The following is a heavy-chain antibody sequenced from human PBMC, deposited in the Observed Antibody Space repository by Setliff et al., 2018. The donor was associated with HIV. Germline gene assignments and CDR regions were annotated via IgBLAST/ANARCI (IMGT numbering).Heavy chain of an antibody. CDR1: GYIFTGSY. J-gene: IGHJ4*02. D-gene: IGHD3-3*01. Sequence: ASVKVSCKASGYIFTGSYIHWVRQAPGQGLEWMGWINPKFGGTLYAQKFRGRVTMTRDMSINTVYVELSSLSSDDTAVYYCARDLSTHWSGYSLGFWGPGTLVTV. CDR3: ARDLSTHWSGYSLGF. CDR2: INPKFGGT. V-gene: IGHV1-2*02.